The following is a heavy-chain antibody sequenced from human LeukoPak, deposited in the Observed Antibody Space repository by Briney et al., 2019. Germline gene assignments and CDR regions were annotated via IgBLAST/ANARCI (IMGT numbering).Heavy chain of an antibody. J-gene: IGHJ4*02. V-gene: IGHV3-23*01. CDR2: IGYGGSDT. Sequence: PGGSLRLSCTVSGFTLSSYEMTWFRQAPGKGLEWVSSIGYGGSDTHYADSVKGRFTISRGNSKNTLYLQMNSLRAEDTAVYYCAKDKSWGAAMGIFDYWGQGTLVTVSS. CDR1: GFTLSSYE. CDR3: AKDKSWGAAMGIFDY. D-gene: IGHD6-13*01.